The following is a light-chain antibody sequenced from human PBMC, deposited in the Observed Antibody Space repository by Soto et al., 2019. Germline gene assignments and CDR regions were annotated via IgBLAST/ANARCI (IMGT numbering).Light chain of an antibody. CDR1: SSDIGGYNY. J-gene: IGLJ2*01. CDR2: EVS. CDR3: NSYTSSSTRV. V-gene: IGLV2-14*01. Sequence: QSALTQPASVSGSHGQSITISCTGTSSDIGGYNYVSWYQQHPGKAPKVIIYEVSNRPSGVSNRFSGSKSGNTASLTISGLQAEDEADYYCNSYTSSSTRVFGGGTKVTVL.